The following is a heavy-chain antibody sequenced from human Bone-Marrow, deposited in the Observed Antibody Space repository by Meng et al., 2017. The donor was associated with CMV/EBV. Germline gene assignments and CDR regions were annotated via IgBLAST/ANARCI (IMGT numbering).Heavy chain of an antibody. J-gene: IGHJ4*02. CDR3: ASSRNTRDGYNPFDY. CDR1: EFTFSSYW. CDR2: INSDGSGT. Sequence: GGSLRLSCAVSEFTFSSYWMHWVRQAPGKGLVWVSRINSDGSGTTYADSVKGRFTISRDNAKNTLYLQMNSLRAEDTAVYYCASSRNTRDGYNPFDYWGQRTLVTVSS. D-gene: IGHD5-24*01. V-gene: IGHV3-74*01.